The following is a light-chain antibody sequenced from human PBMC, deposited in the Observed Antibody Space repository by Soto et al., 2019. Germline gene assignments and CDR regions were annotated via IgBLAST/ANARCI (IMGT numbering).Light chain of an antibody. Sequence: EIGLTQFPGTLSLSPGERATLSCRASQSVTSSSLAWYQQKVGRAPRVLIYGASNRATGIPDRFSGSGPGTDFTLTITGLDPEDFAVYYCQQYGSSPRTFGQGTRLEIK. V-gene: IGKV3-20*01. CDR2: GAS. CDR3: QQYGSSPRT. CDR1: QSVTSSS. J-gene: IGKJ5*01.